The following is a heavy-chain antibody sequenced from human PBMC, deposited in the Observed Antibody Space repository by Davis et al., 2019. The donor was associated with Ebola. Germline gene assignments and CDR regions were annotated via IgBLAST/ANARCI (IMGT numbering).Heavy chain of an antibody. D-gene: IGHD3-10*01. CDR3: TRVGNYGSGSYYHHYYYYYGMDV. J-gene: IGHJ6*02. Sequence: PGGSLRLSSTASGFTFGDYAMSWVRQAPGKGLEWVGFIRSKAYGGTTEYAASVKGRFTISRDDSKSIAYLQMNSLKTEDTAVYYCTRVGNYGSGSYYHHYYYYYGMDVWGQGTTVTVSS. CDR2: IRSKAYGGTT. V-gene: IGHV3-49*04. CDR1: GFTFGDYA.